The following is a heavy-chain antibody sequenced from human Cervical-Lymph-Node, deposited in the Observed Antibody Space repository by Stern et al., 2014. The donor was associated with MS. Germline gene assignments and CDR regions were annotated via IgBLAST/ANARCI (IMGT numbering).Heavy chain of an antibody. V-gene: IGHV1-69*09. Sequence: VQLVESGAELKKPGSSAKVSCKASGGTFNSYTFSWVRQAPGQGLEWMGRIVPIIGSVNYAPNLQDRVTITADKSTTTVYMELRSLRSDDTAVYYCAKDEWELPYHAFDVWGQGTTVIVSS. D-gene: IGHD4-23*01. CDR3: AKDEWELPYHAFDV. CDR1: GGTFNSYT. J-gene: IGHJ3*01. CDR2: IVPIIGSV.